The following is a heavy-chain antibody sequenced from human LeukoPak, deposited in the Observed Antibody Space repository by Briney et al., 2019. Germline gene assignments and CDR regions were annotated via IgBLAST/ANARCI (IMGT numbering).Heavy chain of an antibody. V-gene: IGHV1-2*02. CDR1: GSTFTGYY. D-gene: IGHD3-10*01. CDR3: ARDPSYYYGSGSYYD. J-gene: IGHJ4*02. CDR2: INPNSGGT. Sequence: GASVKVSCKASGSTFTGYYMHWVRQAPGQGLEWIGWINPNSGGTNYAQKFQGRVTMTRDTSISTAYMELSRLRSDDTAVYYCARDPSYYYGSGSYYDWGQGTLVTVSS.